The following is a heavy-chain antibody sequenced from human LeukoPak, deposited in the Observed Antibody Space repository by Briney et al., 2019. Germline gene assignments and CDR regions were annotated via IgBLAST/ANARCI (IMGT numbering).Heavy chain of an antibody. D-gene: IGHD3-10*01. Sequence: SETLSLTCTVSGGSISSYYWSWIRQPPGKGLEWIGYIYYSGSTNYNPSLKSRVTISVDTSKNQFSLKLSSVTAADTAVYYCARRRGSGSNYAFDIWGQGTMVTVSS. J-gene: IGHJ3*02. V-gene: IGHV4-59*01. CDR2: IYYSGST. CDR3: ARRRGSGSNYAFDI. CDR1: GGSISSYY.